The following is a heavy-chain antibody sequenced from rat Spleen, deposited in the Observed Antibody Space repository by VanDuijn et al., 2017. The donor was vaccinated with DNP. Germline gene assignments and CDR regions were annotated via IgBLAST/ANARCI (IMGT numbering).Heavy chain of an antibody. CDR1: GFSLTNHH. J-gene: IGHJ2*01. CDR2: VWIGGTT. D-gene: IGHD1-1*01. Sequence: QVQPRESGPGLVQPSQTLSLACTVSGFSLTNHHVHWVRQPSGKGLEWMGVVWIGGTTHISSSFKFRVSSSRDTSKSQVFLEVNSLQSEDTATYYCARDGQWDYLDYWGQGVTVTVAS. CDR3: ARDGQWDYLDY. V-gene: IGHV2-43*01.